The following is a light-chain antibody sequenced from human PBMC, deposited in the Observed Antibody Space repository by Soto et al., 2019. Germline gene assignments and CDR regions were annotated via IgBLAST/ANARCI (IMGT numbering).Light chain of an antibody. J-gene: IGKJ3*01. CDR2: AAS. CDR1: QDIRSD. V-gene: IGKV1-17*01. CDR3: LQHNSYPFT. Sequence: DIQMTQSPSSLSASVGDRVTITCRASQDIRSDLGWFQQKPGKAPKRLMYAASTLESGLPSRFSGSRSGTEFTLTISSLQPEDFATYYCLQHNSYPFTFGPGTKVDIK.